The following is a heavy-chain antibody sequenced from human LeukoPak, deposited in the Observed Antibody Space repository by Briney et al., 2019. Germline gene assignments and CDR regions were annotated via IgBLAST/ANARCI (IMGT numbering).Heavy chain of an antibody. D-gene: IGHD1-1*01. CDR1: GFTFSSFS. CDR2: ISSSSSYI. J-gene: IGHJ4*02. Sequence: GGSLRLSCAASGFTFSSFSMNWVRQAPGEGLEWVSSISSSSSYIYYADSVKGRFTISRDNAKNSLYLQMNSLRAEDTAVYYCAREGTGVDYWGQGTLVTVSS. CDR3: AREGTGVDY. V-gene: IGHV3-21*01.